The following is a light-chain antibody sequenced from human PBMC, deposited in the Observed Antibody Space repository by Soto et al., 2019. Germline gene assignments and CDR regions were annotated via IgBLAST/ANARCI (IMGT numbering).Light chain of an antibody. Sequence: QSALTQPRSVSGSPGQSVTISCTGTSSDVGGYKYVSWYQQHPGKAPKLMIYDVSKRPSGVPDRFSGSKSGNTASLTISGLQAEDDADFYCCSYAGSYTWVFGGGTKLTVL. CDR3: CSYAGSYTWV. V-gene: IGLV2-11*01. CDR1: SSDVGGYKY. J-gene: IGLJ3*02. CDR2: DVS.